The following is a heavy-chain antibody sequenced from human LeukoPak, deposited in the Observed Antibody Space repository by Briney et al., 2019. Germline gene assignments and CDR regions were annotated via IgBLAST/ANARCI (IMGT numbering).Heavy chain of an antibody. CDR3: VSFYETY. CDR2: INSGGSGT. V-gene: IGHV3-74*01. Sequence: SGGSLRLSCAASGFNFASNWMHWVRQTPGKGLVWVSRINSGGSGTSYADSVKGRFTISKDNAKNTVYLQMNNLRAEDTAVYYCVSFYETYWGRGTLVTVSS. CDR1: GFNFASNW. D-gene: IGHD2-2*01. J-gene: IGHJ4*02.